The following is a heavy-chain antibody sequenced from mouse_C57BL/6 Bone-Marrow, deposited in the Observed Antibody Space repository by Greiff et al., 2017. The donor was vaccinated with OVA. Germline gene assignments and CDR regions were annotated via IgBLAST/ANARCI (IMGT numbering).Heavy chain of an antibody. CDR1: GFTIKDDY. CDR3: AVRYSYWYFDV. Sequence: EVQLVESGAELVRPGASVKLSCTASGFTIKDDYMHWVKQRPEQGLEWIGWIDPENGDTDYASKFQGKATLTADTSSNTAYLQLSSLTSEVTAGECSAVRYSYWYFDVGGTGTTVTVSS. CDR2: IDPENGDT. V-gene: IGHV14-4*01. J-gene: IGHJ1*03. D-gene: IGHD1-1*01.